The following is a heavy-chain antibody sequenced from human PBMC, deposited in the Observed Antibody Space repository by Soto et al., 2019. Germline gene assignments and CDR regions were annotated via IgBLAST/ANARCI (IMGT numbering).Heavy chain of an antibody. Sequence: QVQLVQSGAEVKKPGASVKVYCKASGYTFTRYGISWVRQAPGQGLEWMGWISAYNGNTSYAQKPQGRVTMTADTSGSRAYMELRRLRSDDTAVYYAARDHQQFSSSVYWGQGTLVTVSS. CDR1: GYTFTRYG. CDR3: ARDHQQFSSSVY. CDR2: ISAYNGNT. J-gene: IGHJ4*02. V-gene: IGHV1-18*01. D-gene: IGHD6-6*01.